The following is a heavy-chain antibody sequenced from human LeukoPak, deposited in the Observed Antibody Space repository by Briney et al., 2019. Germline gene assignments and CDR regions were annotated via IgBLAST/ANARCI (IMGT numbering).Heavy chain of an antibody. CDR1: GFTVSSNY. Sequence: GGSLRLSCAASGFTVSSNYMSWVRQAPGKGLEWVSVIYSGGSTYYADSVKGRFTIPRDNSKNTLYLQMNSLRAEDTAVYYCATSLRTTVTTDYWGQGTLVTVSS. D-gene: IGHD4-17*01. J-gene: IGHJ4*02. CDR2: IYSGGST. V-gene: IGHV3-53*01. CDR3: ATSLRTTVTTDY.